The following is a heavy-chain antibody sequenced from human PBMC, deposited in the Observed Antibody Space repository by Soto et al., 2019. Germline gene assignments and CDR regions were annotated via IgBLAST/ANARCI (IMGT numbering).Heavy chain of an antibody. CDR1: GYTFTRYT. J-gene: IGHJ5*02. V-gene: IGHV1-3*01. CDR3: AGGMATGQVAP. CDR2: INPDNGNT. Sequence: QVQLVQSGAEVKKPGASVKISCKASGYTFTRYTMNWVRQAPGQRLEWMGWINPDNGNTKSSQKFQDRVIITRDTSASTAYMDLSSLISEGTAVYYCAGGMATGQVAPWGQGTRVTASS.